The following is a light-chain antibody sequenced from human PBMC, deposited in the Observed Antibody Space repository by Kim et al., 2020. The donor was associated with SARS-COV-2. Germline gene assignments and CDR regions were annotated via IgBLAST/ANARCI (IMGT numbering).Light chain of an antibody. V-gene: IGKV3-20*01. CDR1: QSVNNNY. J-gene: IGKJ1*01. CDR2: GAS. CDR3: KQKGISPRS. Sequence: EVVLTQSPGTLSLSPGERATLSCRASQSVNNNYLAWYQQKPGQAPRLLIYGASSRATVIPDRFSGGGSGTDFTLTISRLEPEDFAVYYFKQKGISPRSFGQGAKVEIK.